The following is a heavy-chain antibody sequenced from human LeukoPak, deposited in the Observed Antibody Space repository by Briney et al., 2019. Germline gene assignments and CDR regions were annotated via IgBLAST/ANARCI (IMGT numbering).Heavy chain of an antibody. CDR3: AKDHRDILTGYYTTFDY. J-gene: IGHJ4*02. D-gene: IGHD3-9*01. Sequence: GGSLRLSCAASGFTFSSYAMSWVRQAPGKGLEWVSAISGSGASTYYADSVKGRFTISRDNSKNTLYLQMNSLRAEDTAVYYCAKDHRDILTGYYTTFDYWGQGTLVAVSS. CDR2: ISGSGAST. CDR1: GFTFSSYA. V-gene: IGHV3-23*01.